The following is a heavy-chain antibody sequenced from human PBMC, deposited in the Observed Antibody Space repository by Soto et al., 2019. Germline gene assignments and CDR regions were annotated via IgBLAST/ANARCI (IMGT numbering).Heavy chain of an antibody. J-gene: IGHJ4*02. CDR1: GYTFTSYG. D-gene: IGHD3-22*01. V-gene: IGHV1-18*01. CDR3: ARDYDDSSDSQIFDY. CDR2: ISAYNGNT. Sequence: QVQLVQSGAELKKPAASVKVSCKASGYTFTSYGISWVRQAPVQGHETMGWISAYNGNTNYSQKLQRRVTMTTDTSTSKSYMELRSLRADDTAVYYCARDYDDSSDSQIFDYWGQGTLVTVSS.